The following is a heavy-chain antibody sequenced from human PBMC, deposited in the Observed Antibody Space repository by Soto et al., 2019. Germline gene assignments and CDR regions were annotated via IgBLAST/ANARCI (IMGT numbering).Heavy chain of an antibody. CDR3: ARHPIRDWYFDY. V-gene: IGHV4-31*03. CDR2: IYYSGST. J-gene: IGHJ4*02. Sequence: ASETLSLTCTVSGGSISSGGYYWSWIRQHPGKGLEWIGYIYYSGSTYYNPSLKSRVTISVDTSKNQFSLKLSSVTAADTAVYYCARHPIRDWYFDYWGQGTLVTVSS. D-gene: IGHD2-21*02. CDR1: GGSISSGGYY.